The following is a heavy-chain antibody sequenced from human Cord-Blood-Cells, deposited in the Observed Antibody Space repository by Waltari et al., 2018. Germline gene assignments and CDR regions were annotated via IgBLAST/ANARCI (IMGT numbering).Heavy chain of an antibody. V-gene: IGHV1-2*02. CDR3: AREYWGGFGDFDY. D-gene: IGHD2-8*02. Sequence: QVQLVQSGAEVKKPGASVKVSCKASGYTFTGYYMHWVRQAPGQGLEWMGWINPNSGGTNYAQKVQGRVTMTRDTSISTAYMELSRLRSDDTAVYYCAREYWGGFGDFDYWGQGTLVTVSS. CDR2: INPNSGGT. J-gene: IGHJ4*02. CDR1: GYTFTGYY.